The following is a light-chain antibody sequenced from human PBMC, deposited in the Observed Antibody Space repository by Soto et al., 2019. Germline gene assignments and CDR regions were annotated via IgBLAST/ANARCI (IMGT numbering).Light chain of an antibody. CDR3: QQYSSHSLT. CDR1: QSISSW. CDR2: DAS. Sequence: DIQMTQSPSTLSASVGDRVTITCRASQSISSWLAWYQQKPGKAPKVLIYDASSLESGVPSRFSGSGRGTEFTLTIGRLQPDDSATYYCQQYSSHSLTFGGGTKVEI. V-gene: IGKV1-5*01. J-gene: IGKJ4*01.